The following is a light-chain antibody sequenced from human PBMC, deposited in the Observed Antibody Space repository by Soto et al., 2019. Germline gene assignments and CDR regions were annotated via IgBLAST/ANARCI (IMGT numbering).Light chain of an antibody. CDR2: DAS. CDR3: QYYGVVWT. V-gene: IGKV1-5*01. Sequence: DIQMTQSPSTLSASVGDRVTITCRASQSISNRLAWYQQKPGKAPKVLIYDASSLEGGVPSRFSGTGSATEFILTISSLQPDDFATYHCQYYGVVWTFGQGTKLDIK. J-gene: IGKJ1*01. CDR1: QSISNR.